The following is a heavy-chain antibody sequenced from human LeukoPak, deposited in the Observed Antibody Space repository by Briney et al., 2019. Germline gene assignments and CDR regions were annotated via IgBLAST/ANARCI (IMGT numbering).Heavy chain of an antibody. CDR3: ARDSGSRAFDY. CDR1: GFTFSSYA. CDR2: ISYDGSNK. Sequence: GGSLRLSCAASGFTFSSYAMHWVRQAPGKGLEWVAVISYDGSNKYYADSVKGRFTISRDNSKNTLYLQMNSLRAEDTAMYYCARDSGSRAFDYWGQGTLVTVSS. J-gene: IGHJ4*02. V-gene: IGHV3-30*04. D-gene: IGHD3-22*01.